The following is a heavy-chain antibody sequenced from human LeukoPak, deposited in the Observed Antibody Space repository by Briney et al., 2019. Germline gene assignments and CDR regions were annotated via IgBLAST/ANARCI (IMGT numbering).Heavy chain of an antibody. CDR1: GGSISSSSYY. J-gene: IGHJ6*03. Sequence: SETLSLTCTVSGGSISSSSYYWGWIRQPPGKGLEWIGSINYSGRTYYNPSLKSRVTISVDTSKNQFSLKLSSVTAADTAVYYCARLPSMDVWGKGTTVTVSS. CDR2: INYSGRT. V-gene: IGHV4-39*01. CDR3: ARLPSMDV.